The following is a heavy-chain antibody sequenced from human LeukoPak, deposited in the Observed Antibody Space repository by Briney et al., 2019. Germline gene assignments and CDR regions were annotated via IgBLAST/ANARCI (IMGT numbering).Heavy chain of an antibody. CDR2: ISYDGSNK. CDR1: GFTFSSYG. Sequence: PGGSLRLSCAASGFTFSSYGMHWVRQAPGKGLEWVAVISYDGSNKYYADSVKGRFTISRDNSKNTLYLQMNSLRAEDTAAYYCAKDHYYDSSGPFDYWGQGTLVTVSS. CDR3: AKDHYYDSSGPFDY. J-gene: IGHJ4*02. V-gene: IGHV3-30*18. D-gene: IGHD3-22*01.